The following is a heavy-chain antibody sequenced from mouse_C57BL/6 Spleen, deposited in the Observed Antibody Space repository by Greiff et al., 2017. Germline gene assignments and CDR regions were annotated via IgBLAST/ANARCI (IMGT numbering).Heavy chain of an antibody. CDR1: GFTFSSYG. Sequence: EVQVVESGGDLVKPGGSLKLSCAASGFTFSSYGMSWVRQTPDKRLEWVATISSGGSYTYYPDSVKGRFTISRDNAKNTLYLQMSSLKSEDTAMYYCASYVTFAYWGQGTLVTVSA. J-gene: IGHJ3*01. CDR2: ISSGGSYT. CDR3: ASYVTFAY. V-gene: IGHV5-6*01. D-gene: IGHD1-1*02.